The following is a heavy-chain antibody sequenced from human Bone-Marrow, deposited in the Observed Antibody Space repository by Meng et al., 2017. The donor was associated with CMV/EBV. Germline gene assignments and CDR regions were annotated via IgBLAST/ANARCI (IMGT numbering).Heavy chain of an antibody. Sequence: GGSLRLSCVASGFIFKTYVMHWVRQAPDKGLEWVTGIKFDGTEKYYADSVRGRFTVSRDNSKNVLYLEMHSLRPEDTALYYCAYYSSSGYYFDYWGRGTLVTVSS. CDR3: AYYSSSGYYFDY. CDR1: GFIFKTYV. V-gene: IGHV3-30*02. CDR2: IKFDGTEK. D-gene: IGHD2-2*01. J-gene: IGHJ4*02.